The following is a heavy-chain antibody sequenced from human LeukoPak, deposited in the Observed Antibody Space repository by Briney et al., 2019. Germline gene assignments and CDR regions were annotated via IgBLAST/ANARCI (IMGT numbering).Heavy chain of an antibody. V-gene: IGHV4-59*12. CDR3: ARCRDPLQPLDY. CDR2: IYYSGST. CDR1: GGSISNYY. D-gene: IGHD2-2*01. J-gene: IGHJ4*02. Sequence: SETLSLTCTVSGGSISNYYWTWIRQPPGKGLEWIGYIYYSGSTNYNPSLKSRVTISLDTSKNHFSLRLSSVTAADTAVYYCARCRDPLQPLDYWGQGTLVTVSS.